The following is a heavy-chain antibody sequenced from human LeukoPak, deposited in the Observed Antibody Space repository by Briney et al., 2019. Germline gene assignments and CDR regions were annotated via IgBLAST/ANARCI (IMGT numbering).Heavy chain of an antibody. CDR3: ARAADDYFFHY. V-gene: IGHV3-23*01. J-gene: IGHJ4*02. Sequence: GGSLRLSCATSGFTFSSYAMSWVRQAPGKGLEWVSGIGASGGSTYYADSVKGRFTISRDNSKNTLYLQMNSLRAEDTAVYYCARAADDYFFHYWGQGTLVTVSS. CDR1: GFTFSSYA. CDR2: IGASGGST. D-gene: IGHD4/OR15-4a*01.